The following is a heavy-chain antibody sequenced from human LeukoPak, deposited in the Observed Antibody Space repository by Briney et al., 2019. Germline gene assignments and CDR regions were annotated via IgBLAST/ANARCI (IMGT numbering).Heavy chain of an antibody. Sequence: GGSLRLSCVVSGFTFSDYSLNWIRQAPGKGLEWVSYSSGGGSTTYSADSVKGRFIISRDNAKNSLYLQTTSLNAEDTAIYYCPSGNSAHWFWGQGTLVTVSS. CDR2: SSGGGSTT. D-gene: IGHD1-26*01. CDR3: PSGNSAHWF. CDR1: GFTFSDYS. V-gene: IGHV3-48*04. J-gene: IGHJ1*01.